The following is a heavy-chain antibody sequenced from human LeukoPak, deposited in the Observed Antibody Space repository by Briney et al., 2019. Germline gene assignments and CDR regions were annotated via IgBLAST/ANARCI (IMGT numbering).Heavy chain of an antibody. D-gene: IGHD3-10*01. J-gene: IGHJ4*02. CDR3: ARERESVCDY. V-gene: IGHV3-33*01. CDR1: GFTFSSYG. CDR2: IWYDGSNK. Sequence: PGGALRLSCAASGFTFSSYGMHWVRQAPGKGLEWGAAIWYDGSNKYYADSVKGGFTISRDNSKNTLYLQMNSLRAEDTAVYYCARERESVCDYWGQGTLVTVSS.